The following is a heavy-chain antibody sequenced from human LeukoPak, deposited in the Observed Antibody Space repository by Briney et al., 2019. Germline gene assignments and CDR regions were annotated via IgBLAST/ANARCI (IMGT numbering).Heavy chain of an antibody. D-gene: IGHD3-10*01. J-gene: IGHJ5*02. CDR3: ARVGYYYGSGAPEFDP. CDR1: GGSISSYY. CDR2: IYYSGTT. V-gene: IGHV4-59*01. Sequence: SETLSLTCTVSGGSISSYYWSWIRQPPGKGLEWTGYIYYSGTTNYNPSLKSRVTISVDTSKNQFSLKLSSVTAADTAVYYCARVGYYYGSGAPEFDPWGQGTLVTVSS.